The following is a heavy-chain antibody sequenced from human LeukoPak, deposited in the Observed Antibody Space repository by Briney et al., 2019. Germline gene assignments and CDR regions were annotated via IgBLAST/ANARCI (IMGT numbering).Heavy chain of an antibody. CDR2: IHYSGRT. CDR1: GGSISSGDYF. J-gene: IGHJ4*02. CDR3: ARDPGAYPYYFDY. V-gene: IGHV4-30-4*01. Sequence: SETLSLTCTVSGGSISSGDYFWSWMRQPPGKALEWIGYIHYSGRTFYNPSLKSRVTISVDKSKNQYSLNLSSVTAAETAVYHCARDPGAYPYYFDYWGQGTLVTVSS. D-gene: IGHD3-10*01.